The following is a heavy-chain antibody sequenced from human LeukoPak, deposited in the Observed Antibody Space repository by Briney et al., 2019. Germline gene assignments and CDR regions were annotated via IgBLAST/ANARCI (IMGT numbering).Heavy chain of an antibody. CDR1: GGSFSGYY. CDR3: ARWLLGELEGGDY. D-gene: IGHD3-22*01. V-gene: IGHV4-34*01. J-gene: IGHJ4*02. Sequence: SEILSLTCAVYGGSFSGYYWSWIRQPPGRGLEWIGEINHSGNANYNPSLESRVTISADTSKNQFSLKLSSVTAADTAVYYCARWLLGELEGGDYWGQGTLVTVSS. CDR2: INHSGNA.